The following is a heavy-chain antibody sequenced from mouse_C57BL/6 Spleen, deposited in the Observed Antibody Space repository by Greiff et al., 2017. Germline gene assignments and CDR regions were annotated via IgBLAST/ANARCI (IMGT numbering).Heavy chain of an antibody. CDR1: GYAFSSSW. J-gene: IGHJ2*01. CDR2: IYPGGGDT. D-gene: IGHD2-3*01. CDR3: ARSMGGYYEEGFDY. V-gene: IGHV1-82*01. Sequence: QVQLQQSGPELVKPGASVKISCKASGYAFSSSWMNWVKQRPGKGLEWIGRIYPGGGDTNYNGKFKGKATLTADKSSSTAYMQLSSLTSEDSAVSFCARSMGGYYEEGFDYWGQGTTLTVSS.